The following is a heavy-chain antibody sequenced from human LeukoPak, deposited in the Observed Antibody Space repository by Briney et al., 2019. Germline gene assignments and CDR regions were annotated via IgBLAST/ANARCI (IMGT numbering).Heavy chain of an antibody. Sequence: ASVKVSCKASGYTFTSYAMNWVRQAPGQGLEWMGWINTNTGNPTYAQGFTGRFVFSLDTSVSTAYLQISSLKAEDTAVYYCARGSSSGSYNWFDPWGQGTLVTVSS. CDR3: ARGSSSGSYNWFDP. D-gene: IGHD6-19*01. J-gene: IGHJ5*02. V-gene: IGHV7-4-1*02. CDR2: INTNTGNP. CDR1: GYTFTSYA.